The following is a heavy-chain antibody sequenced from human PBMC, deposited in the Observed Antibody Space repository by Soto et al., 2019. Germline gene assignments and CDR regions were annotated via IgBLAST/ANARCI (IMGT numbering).Heavy chain of an antibody. CDR3: AKYNHKIEKWIAVAGTVYDY. D-gene: IGHD6-19*01. Sequence: GGSLRLSCAASGFTFSSYAMSWVRQAPGKGLEWVSAISGSGGSTYYADSVKGRFTISRDNSKNTLYLQMNSLRAEDTAVYYCAKYNHKIEKWIAVAGTVYDYWGQGTLVTVSS. CDR2: ISGSGGST. J-gene: IGHJ4*02. V-gene: IGHV3-23*01. CDR1: GFTFSSYA.